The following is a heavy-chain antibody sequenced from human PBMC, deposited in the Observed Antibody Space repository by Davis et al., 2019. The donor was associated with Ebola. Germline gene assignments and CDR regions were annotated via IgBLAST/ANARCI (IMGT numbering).Heavy chain of an antibody. CDR3: ATTASYSSSSVFYYYYYGMDV. CDR2: IYSGGST. CDR1: GFTVSSNY. Sequence: GESLKISCAASGFTVSSNYMSWVRQAPGKGLEWVSVIYSGGSTYYADSVKGRFTISRDNAKNSLYLQMNSLRAEDTAVYYCATTASYSSSSVFYYYYYGMDVWGKGTTVTVSS. J-gene: IGHJ6*04. V-gene: IGHV3-53*01. D-gene: IGHD6-6*01.